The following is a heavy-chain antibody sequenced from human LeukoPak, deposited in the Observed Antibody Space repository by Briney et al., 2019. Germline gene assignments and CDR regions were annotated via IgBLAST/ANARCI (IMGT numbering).Heavy chain of an antibody. V-gene: IGHV3-73*01. CDR2: IRTKANSYAT. CDR3: TTIGPEYYFDY. CDR1: GFTFSGSA. D-gene: IGHD1-14*01. Sequence: GSLRLSCAASGFTFSGSAMHWVRQASGKGLEWVGRIRTKANSYATAYAASVKGRFTISRDDSKNTAYLQMSSLKTEDTAVYYCTTIGPEYYFDYWGQGTLVTVSS. J-gene: IGHJ4*02.